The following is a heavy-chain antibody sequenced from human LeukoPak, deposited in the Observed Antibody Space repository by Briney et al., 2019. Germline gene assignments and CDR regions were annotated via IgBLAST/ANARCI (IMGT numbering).Heavy chain of an antibody. CDR3: AXXXXTXVAXTXEGFY. D-gene: IGHD6-19*01. CDR2: IIPILGIA. Sequence: SVKVSCKASGGTFSSYAISWVRQAPGQGLEWMGRIIPILGIANYAXXXXXXVTITADKSTSTAYMELSSLRSEDTAVYYCAXXXXTXVAXTXEGFYWGQGTLVTVSS. CDR1: GGTFSSYA. V-gene: IGHV1-69*04. J-gene: IGHJ4*02.